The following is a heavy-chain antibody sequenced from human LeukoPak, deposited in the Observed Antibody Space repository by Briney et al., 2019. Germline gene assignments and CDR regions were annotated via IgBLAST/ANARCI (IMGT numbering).Heavy chain of an antibody. J-gene: IGHJ3*02. D-gene: IGHD6-13*01. CDR2: IKQDGSEK. CDR1: GFTFSSYW. V-gene: IGHV3-7*01. CDR3: ARVGSRWYGDAFDI. Sequence: GRSLRLSCAASGFTFSSYWMSWVRQAPGKGLECVANIKQDGSEKYYGDSVKGRFTISRDNAKNSLYRQMNPLRAEDTAVYYCARVGSRWYGDAFDIWGQGPMVKVSS.